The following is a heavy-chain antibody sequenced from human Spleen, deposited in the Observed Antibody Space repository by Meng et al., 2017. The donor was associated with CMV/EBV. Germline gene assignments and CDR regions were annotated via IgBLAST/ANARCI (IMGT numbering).Heavy chain of an antibody. D-gene: IGHD1-7*01. V-gene: IGHV1-18*04. CDR2: ISPYNGNA. Sequence: ASVKVSCKASGYTFSGYYLHWVRQAPGQGLEWMGWISPYNGNAQYEQKFQGRVTMTTDTSTSTAYMEVRSLTSDDTAIYYCARGSWNYDFWGRGTLVTV. J-gene: IGHJ4*02. CDR3: ARGSWNYDF. CDR1: GYTFSGYY.